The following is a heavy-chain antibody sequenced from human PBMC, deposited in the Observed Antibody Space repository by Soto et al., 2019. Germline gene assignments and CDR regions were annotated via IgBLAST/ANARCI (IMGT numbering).Heavy chain of an antibody. CDR2: MSFSCDYI. CDR1: GFKFSGYG. V-gene: IGHV3-21*01. D-gene: IGHD1-20*01. CDR3: ARATSNWNHEY. Sequence: GVSLRLCCAASGFKFSGYGMNWVRQARGKGLAWVSSMSFSCDYIYYAVSVKGRFTISRDDARHSLYLQLTRLGVDDTALYFCARATSNWNHEYWGQGTEVTVPS. J-gene: IGHJ4*02.